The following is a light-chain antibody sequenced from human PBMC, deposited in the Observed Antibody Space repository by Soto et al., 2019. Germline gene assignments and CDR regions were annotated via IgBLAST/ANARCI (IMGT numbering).Light chain of an antibody. Sequence: IQMTQSPSSLSASVGDRVAISCRASQDIRNTLAWYQQKPGEAPKLLIFAASNLQSGVPSRFSGSGSGTDCTLTISSLQPEDCATYYCQQSYSSLWTFGQGTKVDIK. CDR1: QDIRNT. CDR3: QQSYSSLWT. CDR2: AAS. V-gene: IGKV1-39*01. J-gene: IGKJ1*01.